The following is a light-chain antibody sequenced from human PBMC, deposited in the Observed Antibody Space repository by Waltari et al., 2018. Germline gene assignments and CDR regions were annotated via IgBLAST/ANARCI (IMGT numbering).Light chain of an antibody. CDR1: PSVSSD. V-gene: IGKV3-15*01. CDR3: QQYNKWPPGT. J-gene: IGKJ1*01. Sequence: EVVLTQSPATLSVSLGERATLSCRPSPSVSSDLAWYLQKPGQAPRLIIHGASIRATGIPARFSGSGSGTEFTLTISSLQSEDSAVYYCQQYNKWPPGTFGQGTKVEIK. CDR2: GAS.